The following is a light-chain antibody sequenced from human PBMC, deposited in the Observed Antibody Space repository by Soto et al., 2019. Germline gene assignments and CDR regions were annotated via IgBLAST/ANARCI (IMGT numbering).Light chain of an antibody. V-gene: IGKV3-15*01. CDR1: QSVGSD. Sequence: EKVMTQSPATLSLSPGERATLSCRASQSVGSDLAWYQQKPGQAPRLLIYGASIRATDIPARFSGSGSETEFTLTISSLQSEDFAVYYCHQYYSWPLTFGGGTKVEI. J-gene: IGKJ4*01. CDR2: GAS. CDR3: HQYYSWPLT.